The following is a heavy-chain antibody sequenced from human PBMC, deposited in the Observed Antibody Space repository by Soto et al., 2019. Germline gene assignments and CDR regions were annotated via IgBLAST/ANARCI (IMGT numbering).Heavy chain of an antibody. CDR2: ISSRSDTL. D-gene: IGHD2-15*01. Sequence: LXLSFDCSGFTFSAYAMNWVRQAPGKGLEWVSYISSRSDTLYYADSVKGRFTISRDNAKNSVYLQVSNLRDEDTAVYYCARDWDIVILSVPIPNYNYGMDVWGQGTKVTVSS. CDR1: GFTFSAYA. J-gene: IGHJ6*02. V-gene: IGHV3-48*02. CDR3: ARDWDIVILSVPIPNYNYGMDV.